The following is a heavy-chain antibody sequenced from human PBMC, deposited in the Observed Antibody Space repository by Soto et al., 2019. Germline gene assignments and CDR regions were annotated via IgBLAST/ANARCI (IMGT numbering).Heavy chain of an antibody. Sequence: VQLVQSGAEVKKPGESLKISCKGSEFSFTTYWIAWVRQMPGEGLKWMGIIYPDDSRTTYSPSFQGQVTISADKSINTAYLPWSSLKASDTAMYYCTRDLDYGGNSEDFDIWGQGTRVTVSS. CDR1: EFSFTTYW. V-gene: IGHV5-51*03. CDR2: IYPDDSRT. J-gene: IGHJ3*02. CDR3: TRDLDYGGNSEDFDI. D-gene: IGHD4-17*01.